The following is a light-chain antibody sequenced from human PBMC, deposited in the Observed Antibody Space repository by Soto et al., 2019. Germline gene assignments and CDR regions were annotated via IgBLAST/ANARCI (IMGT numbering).Light chain of an antibody. CDR3: QQYNNWPRT. Sequence: EIMMTQSPATLSVSPGEGATLSCRASQSFNSNLAWYQQKPGHAPRLLIYGASTRATGIPARFGGSGSGTEFTLTISSLQSEDFAVYYCQQYNNWPRTFGQGT. J-gene: IGKJ1*01. V-gene: IGKV3-15*01. CDR1: QSFNSN. CDR2: GAS.